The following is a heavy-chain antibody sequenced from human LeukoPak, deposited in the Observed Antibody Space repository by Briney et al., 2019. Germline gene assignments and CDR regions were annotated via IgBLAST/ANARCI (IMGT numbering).Heavy chain of an antibody. CDR2: ISAYNGNT. J-gene: IGHJ5*02. CDR1: GYTFTSYG. Sequence: ASVKVSCKASGYTFTSYGISWVRQAPGQGLEWMGWISAYNGNTNYAQKLQGRVTMTTDTSTSTAYMELRSLRSDDTAVYYCARDDEAYYYGSGSSAGFDPWGQGTLVTVSS. CDR3: ARDDEAYYYGSGSSAGFDP. V-gene: IGHV1-18*01. D-gene: IGHD3-10*01.